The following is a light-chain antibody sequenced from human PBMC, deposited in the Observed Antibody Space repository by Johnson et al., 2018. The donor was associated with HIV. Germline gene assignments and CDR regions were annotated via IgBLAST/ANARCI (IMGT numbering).Light chain of an antibody. CDR2: DNN. CDR3: GTWDSSLRSGF. V-gene: IGLV1-51*01. J-gene: IGLJ1*01. CDR1: SSNIGNNY. Sequence: QSVLTQPPSVSAAPGQKVTISCSGSSSNIGNNYVSWYQQLPVTAPKLLIYDNNKRPSGTPDRFSGSKSGTSATLGITGLQTGDEADDYCGTWDSSLRSGFFGTGTKVTVL.